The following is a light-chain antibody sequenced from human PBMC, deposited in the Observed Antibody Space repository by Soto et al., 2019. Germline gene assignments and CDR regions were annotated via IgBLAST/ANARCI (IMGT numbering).Light chain of an antibody. J-gene: IGKJ1*01. V-gene: IGKV1-13*02. CDR1: QDIRGA. CDR2: DVS. Sequence: AIQLTQSPSSLSASVGDRVTITCRASQDIRGALAWYQQKPGKAPKILIYDVSTLESGVPSRFSGSSSGTDFTLTISSLQPVDFATYYCQQSYSTLGTFGQGTKVEIK. CDR3: QQSYSTLGT.